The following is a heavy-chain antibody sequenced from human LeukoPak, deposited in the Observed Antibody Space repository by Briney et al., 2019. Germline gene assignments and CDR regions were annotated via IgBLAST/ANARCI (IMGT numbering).Heavy chain of an antibody. J-gene: IGHJ3*02. CDR1: GFTFSNYW. CDR3: ARGDYDSSGVDAFDI. D-gene: IGHD3-22*01. Sequence: GGSLRLSCAASGFTFSNYWMSWVRQAPGKGLEWVANIKQDGSEKYYVDSVKGRFIISRDNAKNSLYLQMNSLRAEDTAVYYCARGDYDSSGVDAFDIWGQGTMVTVSS. CDR2: IKQDGSEK. V-gene: IGHV3-7*03.